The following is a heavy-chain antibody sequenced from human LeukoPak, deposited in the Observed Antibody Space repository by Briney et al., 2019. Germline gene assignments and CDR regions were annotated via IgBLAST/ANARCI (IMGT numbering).Heavy chain of an antibody. V-gene: IGHV3-23*01. J-gene: IGHJ4*02. CDR3: AKQLGYCSDGSCYFPY. Sequence: GGSLRLSCAASGFTFSSSAMSWVRQAPGKGLEWVSAISNNGGYTYYADSVQGRIAISRDNSKSTLCLQMNSLRAEDTAVYYCAKQLGYCSDGSCYFPYWGQGTLVTVSS. CDR2: ISNNGGYT. D-gene: IGHD2-15*01. CDR1: GFTFSSSA.